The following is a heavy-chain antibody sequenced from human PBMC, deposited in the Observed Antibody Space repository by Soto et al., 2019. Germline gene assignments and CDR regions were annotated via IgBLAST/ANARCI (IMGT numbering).Heavy chain of an antibody. J-gene: IGHJ3*01. V-gene: IGHV4-61*08. Sequence: SETLSLTCIVSGGSVGSGAYYWSWIRQPPGNALEWIGYIQYSGDTNYNSSLKSRVTISVDMSRNRFSLKLTSVTAADTAFYYCARHDYSDRAFDLWGQGTMVTVSS. CDR2: IQYSGDT. CDR1: GGSVGSGAYY. CDR3: ARHDYSDRAFDL. D-gene: IGHD3-22*01.